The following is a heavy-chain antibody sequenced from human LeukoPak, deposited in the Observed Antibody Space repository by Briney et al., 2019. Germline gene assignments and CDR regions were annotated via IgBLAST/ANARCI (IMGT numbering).Heavy chain of an antibody. CDR1: ELTVSSDY. CDR2: IYSGGGT. Sequence: QPGGSLRLSCAASELTVSSDYTSCVSQAPGKGLEWVSTIYSGGGTYYADSVTGRFNISRDNSKNALYLQMNSLRAEDTAVYYCARHYHGSSWYNYFHYWGQGTLVTVSS. J-gene: IGHJ4*02. CDR3: ARHYHGSSWYNYFHY. V-gene: IGHV3-66*04. D-gene: IGHD6-13*01.